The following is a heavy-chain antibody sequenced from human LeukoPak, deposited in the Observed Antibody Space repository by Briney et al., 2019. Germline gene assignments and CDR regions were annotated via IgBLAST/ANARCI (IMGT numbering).Heavy chain of an antibody. J-gene: IGHJ5*02. CDR3: ARNPNLHPASWYVSENWFDP. D-gene: IGHD6-13*01. V-gene: IGHV1-2*02. CDR1: GYTFTGYY. Sequence: ASVKVSCKASGYTFTGYYMHWVRQAPGQGLEWMGWINPNSGGTNYAQKFQGRVTMTRDTSISTAYMELSSLRSEDTAVYYCARNPNLHPASWYVSENWFDPWGQGTLVTVSS. CDR2: INPNSGGT.